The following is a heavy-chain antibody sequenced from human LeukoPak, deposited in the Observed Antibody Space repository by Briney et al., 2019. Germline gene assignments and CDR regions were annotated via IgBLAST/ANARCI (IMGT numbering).Heavy chain of an antibody. Sequence: ETLSLTCTVSGDSLSTNNHYWAWIRQPPGKGLEWIASIYYGGYTHYNPSNPSLRTRVTISVDTSKNQFSLKVRSVTAADTAVYYCARGPLLFYWGQGKLVTVSS. CDR3: ARGPLLFY. J-gene: IGHJ4*02. V-gene: IGHV4-39*07. CDR1: GDSLSTNNHY. D-gene: IGHD3/OR15-3a*01. CDR2: IYYGGYT.